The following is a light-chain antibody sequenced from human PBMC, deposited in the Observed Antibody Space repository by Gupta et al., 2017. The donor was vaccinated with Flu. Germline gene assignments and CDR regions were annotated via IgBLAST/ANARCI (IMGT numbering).Light chain of an antibody. CDR2: AAS. CDR1: QSISRF. Sequence: DIQLTQAPSSLSASVGDRVTITCRASQSISRFLNWYQQRPGKAPKFLIHAASSLQSGVPSRFSGSGFGTDFTLTISSLQPEDFATYYCQQSDSTPFPFGPGTKVDI. V-gene: IGKV1-39*01. CDR3: QQSDSTPFP. J-gene: IGKJ3*01.